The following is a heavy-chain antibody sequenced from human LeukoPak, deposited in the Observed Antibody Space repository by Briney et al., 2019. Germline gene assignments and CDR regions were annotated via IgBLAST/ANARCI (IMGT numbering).Heavy chain of an antibody. CDR3: TRTTVTINAFDP. J-gene: IGHJ5*02. V-gene: IGHV3-48*03. Sequence: GGSLRLSCAASGFTFRSYEMYWVRQAPGPGLEWLSYISSSGSTIYYADSVKGRFTISRDNAKNSLYLQMNSLRVEDTAVYYCTRTTVTINAFDPWGQGTLVTVSS. CDR2: ISSSGSTI. D-gene: IGHD4-17*01. CDR1: GFTFRSYE.